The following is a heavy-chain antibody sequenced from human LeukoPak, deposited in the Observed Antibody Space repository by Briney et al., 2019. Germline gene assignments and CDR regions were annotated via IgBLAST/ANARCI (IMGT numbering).Heavy chain of an antibody. D-gene: IGHD6-13*01. Sequence: GGSLRLSCAVSGFTFSTYEMNWVRQAPGKGLEWLSYISSGGSAIYYADSVKGRFTISRDNAKNSLYLQMNSLRAEDTAVYYCARETAAGDFDYWGQGTLVTVSS. CDR2: ISSGGSAI. V-gene: IGHV3-48*03. J-gene: IGHJ4*02. CDR3: ARETAAGDFDY. CDR1: GFTFSTYE.